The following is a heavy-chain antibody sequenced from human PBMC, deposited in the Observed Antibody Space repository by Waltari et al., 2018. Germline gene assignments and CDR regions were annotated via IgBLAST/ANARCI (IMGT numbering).Heavy chain of an antibody. CDR1: GGTFSSYS. J-gene: IGHJ3*01. CDR3: ARNLRGRDGYNSYAFDL. CDR2: IIPIFGTA. Sequence: QVQLVQSGAEVKKSGSSVKVSCMASGGTFSSYSISWGRQAPGQGLEWMGGIIPIFGTANYAQKLQGRVTISADESANTVYMQLSSLRFEDTAVYYCARNLRGRDGYNSYAFDLWGHGTLVSVSS. V-gene: IGHV1-69*19. D-gene: IGHD5-12*01.